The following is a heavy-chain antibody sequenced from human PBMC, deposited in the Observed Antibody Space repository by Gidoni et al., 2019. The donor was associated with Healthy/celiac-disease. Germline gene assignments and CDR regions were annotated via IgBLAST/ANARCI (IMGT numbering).Heavy chain of an antibody. CDR2: ISYDGSNK. CDR1: GFTFSSYG. J-gene: IGHJ4*02. CDR3: ATVAAPDY. D-gene: IGHD6-19*01. V-gene: IGHV3-30*03. Sequence: QVQLVESGGGVVQPGRSLSLSCAASGFTFSSYGMHWVRQAPGKGLEWVAVISYDGSNKYYADSVKGRLTISRDNSKNTLYLQMNSLRAEDTAVYYCATVAAPDYWGQGTLVTVSS.